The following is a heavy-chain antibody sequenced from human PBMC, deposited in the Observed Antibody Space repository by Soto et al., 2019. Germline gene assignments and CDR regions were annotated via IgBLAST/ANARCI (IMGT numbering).Heavy chain of an antibody. CDR2: IWYDGSNK. D-gene: IGHD5-12*01. V-gene: IGHV3-33*01. Sequence: QVQLVESGGGVVQPGRSLRLSCAASGFTFSSYGMHWVRQAPGKGLEWVAVIWYDGSNKYYADSVKGRFTISRDNSKNTLYLQMNSLRAEDTAVYYCARARGYSGYDYLCDYWGQGTLVTVSS. CDR1: GFTFSSYG. CDR3: ARARGYSGYDYLCDY. J-gene: IGHJ4*02.